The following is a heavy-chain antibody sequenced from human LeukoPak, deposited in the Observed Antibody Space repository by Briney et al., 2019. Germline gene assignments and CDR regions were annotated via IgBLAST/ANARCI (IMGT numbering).Heavy chain of an antibody. V-gene: IGHV1-69*13. CDR2: IIPIFGTA. J-gene: IGHJ5*02. Sequence: ASVTVSCKASGGTFSSYAISWVRQAPGQGLEWMGGIIPIFGTANYAQKFQGRVTITADESTSTAYMEPSSLRSEDTAVYYCARDPVYGSGPPYKNNWFDPWGQGTLVTVSS. CDR1: GGTFSSYA. D-gene: IGHD3-10*01. CDR3: ARDPVYGSGPPYKNNWFDP.